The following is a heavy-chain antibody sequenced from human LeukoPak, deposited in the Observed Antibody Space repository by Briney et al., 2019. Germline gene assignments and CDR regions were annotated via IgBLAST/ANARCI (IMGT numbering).Heavy chain of an antibody. Sequence: SETLSLTCTVSGGSISSYYWSWIRQPPGKGLEWIEYIYYSGSTNYNPSLKSRVTISVDTSKNQFSLKLSSVTAADTAVYYCARGRGCSGGSCYLDIWGQGTMVTVSS. CDR1: GGSISSYY. J-gene: IGHJ3*02. CDR2: IYYSGST. V-gene: IGHV4-59*12. D-gene: IGHD2-15*01. CDR3: ARGRGCSGGSCYLDI.